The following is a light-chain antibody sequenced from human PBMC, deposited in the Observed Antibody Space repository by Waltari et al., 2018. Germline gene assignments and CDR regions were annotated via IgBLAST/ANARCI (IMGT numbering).Light chain of an antibody. CDR2: KAS. Sequence: DIQMTQSPSTLSASVRDTVTIACRASQSISSWLAWYQQKPGKAPNRLIYKASNLENGVPSRFSCSGSGTEFTLTISSLQPDDLAIYYCQQYNTYPYTFGQGTKLEIK. CDR3: QQYNTYPYT. CDR1: QSISSW. V-gene: IGKV1-5*03. J-gene: IGKJ2*01.